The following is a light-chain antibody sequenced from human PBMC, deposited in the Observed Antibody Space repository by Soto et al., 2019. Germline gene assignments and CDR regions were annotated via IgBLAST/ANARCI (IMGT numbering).Light chain of an antibody. J-gene: IGKJ1*01. V-gene: IGKV3-20*01. Sequence: EIVLTQSPGTLSLSPGERATLSCRASQSVSSSYLAWYQQKPGQAHRLLIYLASSSATGIPDRFSGSGSGTDFTLTISRLEPEYFAVYYCQQYGSSPPWTFGQGTKVEIK. CDR3: QQYGSSPPWT. CDR2: LAS. CDR1: QSVSSSY.